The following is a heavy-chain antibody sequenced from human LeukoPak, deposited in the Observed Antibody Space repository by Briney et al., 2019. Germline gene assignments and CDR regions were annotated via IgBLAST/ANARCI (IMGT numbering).Heavy chain of an antibody. D-gene: IGHD2-15*01. CDR2: IYYSGST. J-gene: IGHJ2*01. Sequence: SETLSLTCTVSGGSISIYYWSWIRQPPGKGLEWIGYIYYSGSTNYNPSLKSRVTISVDTSKNQFSLKLSSVTAADTAVYYCAGTPTQNWYFDLWGRGTLVTVSP. V-gene: IGHV4-59*08. CDR3: AGTPTQNWYFDL. CDR1: GGSISIYY.